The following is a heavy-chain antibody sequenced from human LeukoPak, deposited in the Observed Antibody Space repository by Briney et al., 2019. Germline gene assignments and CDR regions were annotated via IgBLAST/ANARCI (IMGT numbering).Heavy chain of an antibody. V-gene: IGHV3-48*01. D-gene: IGHD3-10*01. CDR2: IISSGNTI. CDR3: ARAVGHGSGSPRMDV. J-gene: IGHJ6*04. CDR1: GFTFSTHS. Sequence: GGSLRLSCAVSGFTFSTHSMNWVRQAPGKGLEWVSYIISSGNTIYYADSVKGRFTISRDNAKNSLYLQMNSLRAEDTAVYYCARAVGHGSGSPRMDVWGKGTTVTVSS.